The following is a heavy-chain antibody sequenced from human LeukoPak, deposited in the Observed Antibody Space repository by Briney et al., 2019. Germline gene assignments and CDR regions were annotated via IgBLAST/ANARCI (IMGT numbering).Heavy chain of an antibody. J-gene: IGHJ4*02. CDR1: GVTFSDYW. CDR2: IKQDGSEN. V-gene: IGHV3-7*01. CDR3: ARDKLEGPTKLDF. D-gene: IGHD1-26*01. Sequence: GGSLRLSCAASGVTFSDYWMSWVRQTPGKGLEWVANIKQDGSENYYVDSVAGRFTISRDNAKNSLYLQMNSLRADDTAVYYCARDKLEGPTKLDFWGRGTLVTVSS.